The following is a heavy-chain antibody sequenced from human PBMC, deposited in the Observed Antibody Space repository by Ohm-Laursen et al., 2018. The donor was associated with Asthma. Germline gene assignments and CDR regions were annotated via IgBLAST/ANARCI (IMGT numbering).Heavy chain of an antibody. D-gene: IGHD1-26*01. V-gene: IGHV3-21*05. Sequence: SLRLSCTASRFTFSSYGMHWVRQAPGKGLEWVSYISSSSSYTNYADSVKGRFTISRDNAKNSLYLQMNSLRAEDTAVYYCAAGATHDAFDIWGQGTMVTVSS. CDR1: RFTFSSYG. J-gene: IGHJ3*02. CDR2: ISSSSSYT. CDR3: AAGATHDAFDI.